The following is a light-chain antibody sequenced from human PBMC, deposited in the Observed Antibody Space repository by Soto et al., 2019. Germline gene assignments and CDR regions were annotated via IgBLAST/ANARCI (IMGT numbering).Light chain of an antibody. V-gene: IGLV1-40*01. J-gene: IGLJ1*01. CDR3: QSYDSSLSAYV. Sequence: QTLLRQPPSVSGAPGQRVTIACTGSISNIGAGYDLHWYQQLPGTAPKLLIYDNSKRPSGVPDRFSGSKSGTSAALAITGLQAEDEADYYCQSYDSSLSAYVFGTGTKVTVL. CDR1: ISNIGAGYD. CDR2: DNS.